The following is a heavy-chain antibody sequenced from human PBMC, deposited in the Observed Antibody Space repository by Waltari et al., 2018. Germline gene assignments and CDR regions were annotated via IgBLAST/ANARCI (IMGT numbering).Heavy chain of an antibody. D-gene: IGHD1-1*01. J-gene: IGHJ5*02. CDR1: GGSISSSSYY. Sequence: QLQLQESGPGLVKPSETLSLTCTVSGGSISSSSYYWGWIRQPPGKGREWIGSIYYSGSTYYNPSLKSRVTISVDTSKNKFSLKLSSVTAADTAGYYCARHRVAGTPYNWFDPWGQGTLVTVSS. CDR3: ARHRVAGTPYNWFDP. V-gene: IGHV4-39*01. CDR2: IYYSGST.